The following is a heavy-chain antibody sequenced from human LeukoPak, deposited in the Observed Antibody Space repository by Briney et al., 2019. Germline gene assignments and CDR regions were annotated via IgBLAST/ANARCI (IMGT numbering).Heavy chain of an antibody. CDR2: TYYRSKWYN. J-gene: IGHJ5*02. V-gene: IGHV6-1*01. Sequence: SQTLSLTCAISGDSVSSNSAAWNWIRQSPSRGLEWLGRTYYRSKWYNDYAVSVKSRITINPDTSKNQFSLQLNSVTPEDTAVYYCARGPSYCSSTSCLDWFDPWGQGTLVTVSS. CDR1: GDSVSSNSAA. D-gene: IGHD2-2*01. CDR3: ARGPSYCSSTSCLDWFDP.